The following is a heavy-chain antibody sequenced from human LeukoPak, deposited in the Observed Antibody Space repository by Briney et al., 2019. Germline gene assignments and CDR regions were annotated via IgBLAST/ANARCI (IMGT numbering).Heavy chain of an antibody. Sequence: GGSLRLSCAASGFTFDDYGMSWVRQAPGKGLDWVSGINWNGGSTGYADSVKGRFTISRDNAKNSLYLQMDSLRAEDTALYYCARDLRVAVAGTFDYWGQGTLVTVSS. V-gene: IGHV3-20*04. D-gene: IGHD6-19*01. CDR2: INWNGGST. J-gene: IGHJ4*02. CDR1: GFTFDDYG. CDR3: ARDLRVAVAGTFDY.